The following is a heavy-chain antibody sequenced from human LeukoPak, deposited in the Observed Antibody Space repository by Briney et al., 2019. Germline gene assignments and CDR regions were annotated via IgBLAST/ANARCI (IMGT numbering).Heavy chain of an antibody. V-gene: IGHV3-53*01. D-gene: IGHD4-17*01. CDR2: IYSGGST. CDR3: ARESVTRNYFDY. J-gene: IGHJ4*02. CDR1: GFTVSSNY. Sequence: GGSLRLSCAASGFTVSSNYMNWVRQAPGKGLEWVSVIYSGGSTYYADSVKGRFTISRDNSKNTLFLQMNSLRAEDTAVYYCARESVTRNYFDYWGQGTLVTVSS.